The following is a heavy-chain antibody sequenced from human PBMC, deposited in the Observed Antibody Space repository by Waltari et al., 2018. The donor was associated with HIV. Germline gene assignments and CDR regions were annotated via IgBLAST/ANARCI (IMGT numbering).Heavy chain of an antibody. D-gene: IGHD5-12*01. CDR1: EFTVSSDY. J-gene: IGHJ3*02. V-gene: IGHV3-53*02. CDR3: ARGSEYSGYADAFDI. Sequence: VQLVETGGGLIQPGGSLRLYCADSEFTVSSDYMSWGRHAPGKVLEWGQGIYSGGTTYYADAAKTRFTISRDNSKNTRYLQMNSLIAEDTAIYYCARGSEYSGYADAFDIWGQGTMVTVSS. CDR2: IYSGGTT.